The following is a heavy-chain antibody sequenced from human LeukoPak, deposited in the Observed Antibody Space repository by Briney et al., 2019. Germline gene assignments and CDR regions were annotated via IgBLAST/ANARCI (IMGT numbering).Heavy chain of an antibody. CDR2: MYHSGST. CDR3: VRDSKCTSASCYPCDY. V-gene: IGHV4-38-2*02. Sequence: SETLSLTCAVSGYSISSGYYWGWIRQPPGKGLEWIGSMYHSGSTYYNPSLKSRVTISVDTSKNQFSLKLSSVTAADTAVYYCVRDSKCTSASCYPCDYWGQGTPVTVSS. CDR1: GYSISSGYY. D-gene: IGHD2-2*01. J-gene: IGHJ4*02.